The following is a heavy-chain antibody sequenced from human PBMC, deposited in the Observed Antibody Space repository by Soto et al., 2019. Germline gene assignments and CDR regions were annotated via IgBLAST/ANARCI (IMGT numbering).Heavy chain of an antibody. D-gene: IGHD2-21*02. Sequence: QVQLQESGPGLVKPSETLSLTCTVSGGSISSYYWSWIRQPPVKGLEWIGCIYYSVSTNYNPSLKSRVTISVDTSKNQFSLKLSSVTAADTAVYYCARDTTYCGGDCYSAFDIWGQGTMVTVSS. CDR1: GGSISSYY. V-gene: IGHV4-59*01. CDR3: ARDTTYCGGDCYSAFDI. CDR2: IYYSVST. J-gene: IGHJ3*02.